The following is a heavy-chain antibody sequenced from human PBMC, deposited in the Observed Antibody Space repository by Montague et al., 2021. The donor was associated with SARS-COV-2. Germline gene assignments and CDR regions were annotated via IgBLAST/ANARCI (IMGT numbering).Heavy chain of an antibody. J-gene: IGHJ4*02. CDR1: GGSFSGYY. Sequence: SETLSLTCAVYGGSFSGYYWSWIRQPPGKGLEWIGDINHSGSTNYNPSLKSRVSISVDTSKNQFSLKLSSVTAADTVVYYCARAIVDVTMMVVVMTGVEHYFDFWGQRTLVTVSS. D-gene: IGHD3-22*01. V-gene: IGHV4-34*01. CDR3: ARAIVDVTMMVVVMTGVEHYFDF. CDR2: INHSGST.